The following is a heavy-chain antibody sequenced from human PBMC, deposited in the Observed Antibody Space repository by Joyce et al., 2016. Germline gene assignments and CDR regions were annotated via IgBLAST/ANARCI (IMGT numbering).Heavy chain of an antibody. CDR2: VDAGNGNT. Sequence: QVHLVQSGAEVKRPGASVKVSCKTSGYTFTSYKIHWVHQAPGQRLEWMGWVDAGNGNTRDSQSFQDRVTITRDTSATTVYMELSSLRSEDTAMYYCTRLAGVPAWGQGALVTVSP. D-gene: IGHD6-25*01. V-gene: IGHV1-3*01. CDR1: GYTFTSYK. CDR3: TRLAGVPA. J-gene: IGHJ4*02.